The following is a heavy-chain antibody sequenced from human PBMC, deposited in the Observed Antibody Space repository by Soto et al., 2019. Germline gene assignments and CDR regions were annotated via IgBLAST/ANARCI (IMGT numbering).Heavy chain of an antibody. Sequence: GASVTVSCKSSVYTFTSYGISWVRPAPGQGLEWMGWFSAYNGNTNYAQKLQGRVTMTTDTSTSTAYMELRSLGSDDTAVYYCARVGILGDHAFDYWGQGTLVTVSS. CDR1: VYTFTSYG. CDR3: ARVGILGDHAFDY. J-gene: IGHJ4*02. CDR2: FSAYNGNT. V-gene: IGHV1-18*01.